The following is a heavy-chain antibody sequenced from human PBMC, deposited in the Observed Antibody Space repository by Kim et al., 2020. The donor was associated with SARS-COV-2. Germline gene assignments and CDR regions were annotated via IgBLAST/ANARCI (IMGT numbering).Heavy chain of an antibody. CDR2: INGGNGNR. J-gene: IGHJ4*02. V-gene: IGHV1-3*01. CDR1: GYTFTRDA. CDR3: GRVYGDAIDY. Sequence: ASVNVSCKASGYTFTRDALHWVRQAPGQRLEWMGWINGGNGNRKYSQNFQNRVTFTRDTSASTAYMELSSLTSEDTAVYYCGRVYGDAIDYWGQGTLVTVSS. D-gene: IGHD4-17*01.